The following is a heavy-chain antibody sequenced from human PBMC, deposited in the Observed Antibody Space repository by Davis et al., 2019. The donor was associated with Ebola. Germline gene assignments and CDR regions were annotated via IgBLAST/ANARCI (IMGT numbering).Heavy chain of an antibody. J-gene: IGHJ6*04. CDR1: GFTFSSYA. V-gene: IGHV3-23*01. Sequence: PGGSLRLSCAASGFTFSSYAMSWVRQAPGKGLEWVSAISGSGGSTYYADSVKGRFTISRDNSKNPLYLQMNSLRAEDTAVYYCAKGREDYYYGMDVWGKGTTVTVSS. CDR2: ISGSGGST. CDR3: AKGREDYYYGMDV.